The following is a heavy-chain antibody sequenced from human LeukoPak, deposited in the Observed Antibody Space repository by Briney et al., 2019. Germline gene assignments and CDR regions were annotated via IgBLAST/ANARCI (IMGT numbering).Heavy chain of an antibody. CDR2: IAGDGSST. CDR1: GFTFRGYA. J-gene: IGHJ3*02. V-gene: IGHV3-23*01. Sequence: GGSLRLSCAASGFTFRGYAMTWVRQAPGKGLEWVSGIAGDGSSTFYADSVKGRFTISRDNSKNTLYLQMNSLRAEDTAVYYCARGYCGGDCPRDDDAFDIWGQGTTVTVSS. CDR3: ARGYCGGDCPRDDDAFDI. D-gene: IGHD2-21*02.